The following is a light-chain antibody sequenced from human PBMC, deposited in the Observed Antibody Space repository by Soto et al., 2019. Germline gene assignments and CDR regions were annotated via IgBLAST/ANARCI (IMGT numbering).Light chain of an antibody. CDR3: NSYAGSDNYVL. J-gene: IGLJ3*02. CDR2: DVT. CDR1: SSDVGGYNY. V-gene: IGLV2-8*01. Sequence: QSALTQPPSASWSPGQSVTISCTGTSSDVGGYNYVSWYQQHPGKAPKLIIYDVTKRPSGVPDRFSGSKSGNTASLTVSGLQAEDEADYFCNSYAGSDNYVLFGGGTKVTVL.